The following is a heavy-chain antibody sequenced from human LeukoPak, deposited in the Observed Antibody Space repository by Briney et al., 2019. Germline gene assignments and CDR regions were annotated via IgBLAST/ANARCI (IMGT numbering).Heavy chain of an antibody. D-gene: IGHD3-3*01. V-gene: IGHV4-59*01. J-gene: IGHJ4*02. Sequence: SETLSLTCTVSGGSISNYYWSWVRQPPGKGLEWIGYIYYTGSTNYNPSLKGRVTISVDTSKNQFSLKLSSVTAADTAVYYCARAGHNYDFWSGYYRPYYFDYWGQGTLVTVSS. CDR2: IYYTGST. CDR3: ARAGHNYDFWSGYYRPYYFDY. CDR1: GGSISNYY.